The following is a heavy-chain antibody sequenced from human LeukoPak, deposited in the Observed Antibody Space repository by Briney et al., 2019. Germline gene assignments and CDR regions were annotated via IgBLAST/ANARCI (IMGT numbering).Heavy chain of an antibody. J-gene: IGHJ4*02. CDR3: ARDSPPGGWYSDY. V-gene: IGHV3-48*04. Sequence: GGSLRLSCAASGFTFSSYGMHWVRQAPGKGLEWVSYISSSGSTIYYADSVKGRFTISRDNAKNSLYLQMNSLRAEDTALYYCARDSPPGGWYSDYWGQGTLVTVSS. CDR1: GFTFSSYG. D-gene: IGHD6-19*01. CDR2: ISSSGSTI.